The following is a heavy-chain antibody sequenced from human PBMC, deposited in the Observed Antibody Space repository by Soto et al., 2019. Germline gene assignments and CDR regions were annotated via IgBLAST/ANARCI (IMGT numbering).Heavy chain of an antibody. V-gene: IGHV4-61*01. D-gene: IGHD1-20*01. CDR1: GGSVRSGNYY. CDR2: IYFSGST. CDR3: ARDNNLSGCMDV. Sequence: SETLSLTCSVSGGSVRSGNYYWSWIRQPPGKGLEWIGYIYFSGSTNYNPSLKSRVTISVDTSKNQFSLKLSSVTAADTAVYYCARDNNLSGCMDVWGQGTLVTVSS. J-gene: IGHJ4*02.